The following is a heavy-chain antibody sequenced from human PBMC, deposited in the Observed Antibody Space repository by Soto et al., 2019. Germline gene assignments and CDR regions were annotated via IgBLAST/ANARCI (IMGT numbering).Heavy chain of an antibody. D-gene: IGHD4-17*01. CDR2: IYYSGST. V-gene: IGHV4-59*01. J-gene: IGHJ5*02. CDR3: ARNDYLRWQIWFDP. CDR1: GGSISSYY. Sequence: SETLSLTCTVSGGSISSYYWSWIRQPPGKGLEWIGYIYYSGSTNYNPSLKSRVTISVDTSKNQFSLKLSSVTAADTAVYYCARNDYLRWQIWFDPWGQGTLVTVSS.